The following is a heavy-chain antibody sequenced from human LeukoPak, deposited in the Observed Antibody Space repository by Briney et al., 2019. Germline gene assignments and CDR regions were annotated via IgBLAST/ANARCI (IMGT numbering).Heavy chain of an antibody. Sequence: PGGSLRLSCAASGFTFSTYAMHWVRQAPGKGLEWVAVIWYDGSTKYYADSVKGRFTISRDNSKNTLYLQMNGLRAEDTALYYCARSDSSGYYHDAFDFWGQGTLVTVSS. CDR1: GFTFSTYA. CDR3: ARSDSSGYYHDAFDF. J-gene: IGHJ3*01. CDR2: IWYDGSTK. V-gene: IGHV3-33*01. D-gene: IGHD3-22*01.